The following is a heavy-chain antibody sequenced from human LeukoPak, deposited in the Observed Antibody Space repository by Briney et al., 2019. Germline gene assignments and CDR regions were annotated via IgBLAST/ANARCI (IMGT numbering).Heavy chain of an antibody. J-gene: IGHJ6*02. CDR3: AKAYGGYESHYYYYGMDV. V-gene: IGHV3-30*18. CDR2: ISYDGSNE. CDR1: GFTFSYYG. Sequence: PGGSLRLSCAASGFTFSYYGMHWVRQAPGKGPEWVVVISYDGSNEYYADSVKGRFTISRDNSKNTLYLQMNSLRAEDTAVYYCAKAYGGYESHYYYYGMDVWGQGTTVTVSS. D-gene: IGHD5-12*01.